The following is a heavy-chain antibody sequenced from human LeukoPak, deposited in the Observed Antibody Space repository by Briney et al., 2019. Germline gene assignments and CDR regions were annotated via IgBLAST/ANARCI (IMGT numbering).Heavy chain of an antibody. V-gene: IGHV4-59*01. D-gene: IGHD1-26*01. J-gene: IGHJ4*02. CDR2: IYYSGST. Sequence: PSETLSLTCTVSGGSISSYYWSWIRQPPGKRLEWIGYIYYSGSTNYNPSLKSRVTISVDTSKNQFSLKLSSVTAADTAVYYCATLVGATESFDYWGQGTLVTVSS. CDR1: GGSISSYY. CDR3: ATLVGATESFDY.